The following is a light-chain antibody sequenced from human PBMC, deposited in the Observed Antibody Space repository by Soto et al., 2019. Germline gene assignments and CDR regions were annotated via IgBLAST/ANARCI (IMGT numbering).Light chain of an antibody. CDR3: TSYAGSNNLV. CDR2: EVS. V-gene: IGLV2-8*01. CDR1: SSDIGGYNY. J-gene: IGLJ3*02. Sequence: QSALTQPPSASGSPVQSVTISCTGTSSDIGGYNYVSWYQQHPGKAPKLIIYEVSKRPSGVPVRFSGSKSGNTASLTVSGLQAEDEADYYCTSYAGSNNLVFAGGTTLTVL.